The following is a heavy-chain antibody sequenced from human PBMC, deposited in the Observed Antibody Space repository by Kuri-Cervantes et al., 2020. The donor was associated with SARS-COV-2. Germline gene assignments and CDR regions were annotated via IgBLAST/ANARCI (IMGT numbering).Heavy chain of an antibody. CDR1: GFTFSSYS. CDR3: AKASRTVAAPFDY. J-gene: IGHJ4*02. D-gene: IGHD4-23*01. Sequence: GESLKISCAASGFTFSSYSMGWVRQVPGKGLEWVSSISSRGDSTYYADSVRGRFTISRDNSKNTLYLQMNSLRADDTAVYYCAKASRTVAAPFDYWGQGTLVTVSS. CDR2: ISSRGDST. V-gene: IGHV3-23*01.